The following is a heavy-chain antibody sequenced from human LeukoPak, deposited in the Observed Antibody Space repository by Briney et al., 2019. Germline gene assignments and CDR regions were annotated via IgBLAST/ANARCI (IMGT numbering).Heavy chain of an antibody. CDR1: GGSISSGSYY. Sequence: SETLSLTCTVSGGSISSGSYYWSWIRQPPGKGLEWIGYIYYSGSTNYNPSLKSRVTISVDTSKNQFSLKLSSVTAADTAVYYCAMPLAGQPPDYWGQGTLVTVSS. CDR2: IYYSGST. V-gene: IGHV4-61*01. D-gene: IGHD6-25*01. J-gene: IGHJ4*02. CDR3: AMPLAGQPPDY.